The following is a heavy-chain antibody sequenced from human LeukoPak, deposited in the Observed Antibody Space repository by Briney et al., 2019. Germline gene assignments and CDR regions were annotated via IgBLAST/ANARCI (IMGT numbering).Heavy chain of an antibody. CDR2: ISSSSSYI. Sequence: PGGSLRPSCAASGFTFSSYSMNWVRQAPGKGLEWVSSISSSSSYIYYADSVKGRSTISRDNAKNSLYLQMNSLRAEDTAVYYCAIYSGSYWGQGTLVTVSS. CDR3: AIYSGSY. D-gene: IGHD2-15*01. CDR1: GFTFSSYS. J-gene: IGHJ4*02. V-gene: IGHV3-21*01.